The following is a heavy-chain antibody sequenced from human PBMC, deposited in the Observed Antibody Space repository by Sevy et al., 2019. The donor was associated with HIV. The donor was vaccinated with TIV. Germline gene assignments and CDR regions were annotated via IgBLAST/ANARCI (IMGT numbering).Heavy chain of an antibody. J-gene: IGHJ6*03. Sequence: GGSLRLSCAASGFTFSSYWMYWVRQAPGKGVVWVSRINSDGSSTSYADSVKGRFTISRDNAKNTLYVQMNSLRAEDTAVYYCARGNENSRGRNYMDVWGKGTTVTVSS. CDR2: INSDGSST. D-gene: IGHD6-13*01. CDR3: ARGNENSRGRNYMDV. V-gene: IGHV3-74*01. CDR1: GFTFSSYW.